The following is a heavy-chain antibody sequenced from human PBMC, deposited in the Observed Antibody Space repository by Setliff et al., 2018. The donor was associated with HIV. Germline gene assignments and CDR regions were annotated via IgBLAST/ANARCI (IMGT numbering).Heavy chain of an antibody. J-gene: IGHJ4*02. CDR1: GFTFSSYV. Sequence: GGSLRLSCAATGFTFSSYVLHWVRQAPGKGLEWVAVMSTDGGIKIYADSVQGRFTLSRDNSKDTAFLQMNSLTIKDTGVYYCATQTGFYNSHWYDYWGQGTMVT. CDR3: ATQTGFYNSHWYDY. CDR2: MSTDGGIK. D-gene: IGHD6-13*01. V-gene: IGHV3-30*03.